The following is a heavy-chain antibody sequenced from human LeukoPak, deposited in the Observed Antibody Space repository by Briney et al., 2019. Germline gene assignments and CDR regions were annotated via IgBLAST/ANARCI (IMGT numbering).Heavy chain of an antibody. Sequence: GGSLRLSCAASGFTFSSYAMSWVRQAPGKGLEWVSAISGSGGSTYYADSVKGRFTISRDNSKNTLYLQMNSLRAEDTAVYYCAKVLGEYYDSWSGYPYWFDPWGQGTLVTVSS. V-gene: IGHV3-23*01. CDR2: ISGSGGST. D-gene: IGHD3-3*01. CDR1: GFTFSSYA. J-gene: IGHJ5*02. CDR3: AKVLGEYYDSWSGYPYWFDP.